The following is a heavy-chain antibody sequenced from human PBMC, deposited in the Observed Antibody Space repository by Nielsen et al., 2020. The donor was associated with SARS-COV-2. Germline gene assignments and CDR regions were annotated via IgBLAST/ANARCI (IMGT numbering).Heavy chain of an antibody. CDR1: GFTISTYA. CDR3: ARAPGYSSSWYAFDI. J-gene: IGHJ3*02. V-gene: IGHV3-23*01. D-gene: IGHD6-13*01. Sequence: GGSLRLSCVVSGFTISTYAMSWVRQAPGKGLEWVSAISASTYYADSVKGRFTISRDNSKNTLYLQMNSLRAEDTAVYYCARAPGYSSSWYAFDIWGQGTMVTVSS. CDR2: ISAST.